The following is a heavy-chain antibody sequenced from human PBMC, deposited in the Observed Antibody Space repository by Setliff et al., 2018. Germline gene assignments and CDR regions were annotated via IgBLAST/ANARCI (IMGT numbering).Heavy chain of an antibody. CDR1: GGPFSDYY. D-gene: IGHD3-16*01. CDR3: RFWSYVYKNDY. J-gene: IGHJ4*02. Sequence: PSETLSLTCTFYGGPFSDYYWGWVRQTPGKGLEWIAEINPSGTTNYIPSLKSRLTISVDTSKRQFSLKLNSVTAADTAVYYCRFWSYVYKNDYWAQGTLVTVPS. CDR2: INPSGTT. V-gene: IGHV4-34*01.